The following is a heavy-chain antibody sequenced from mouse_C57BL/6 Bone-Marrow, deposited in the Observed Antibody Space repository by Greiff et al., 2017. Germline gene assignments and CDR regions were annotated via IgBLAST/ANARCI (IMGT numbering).Heavy chain of an antibody. CDR1: GYTFTSYW. CDR2: IDPNSGGT. V-gene: IGHV1-72*01. CDR3: ARRFGTTVVAPYAMDY. Sequence: QVQLQQPGAELVKPGASVKLSCKASGYTFTSYWMHWVKQRPGRGLEWIGRIDPNSGGTKYNEKFKSKATLTVDKPSSTAYMQLSSLTSEDSAVDYCARRFGTTVVAPYAMDYWGQGTSVTVSS. D-gene: IGHD1-1*01. J-gene: IGHJ4*01.